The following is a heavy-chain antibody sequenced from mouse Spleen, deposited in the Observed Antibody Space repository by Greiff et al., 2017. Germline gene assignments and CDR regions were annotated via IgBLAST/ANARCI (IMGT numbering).Heavy chain of an antibody. CDR1: GYAFSSSW. V-gene: IGHV1-82*01. Sequence: VQLQQSGPELVKPGASVKISCKASGYAFSSSWMNWVKQRPGKGLEWIGRIYPGDGDTNYNGKFKGKATLTADKSSSTAYMQLSSLTSEDSAVYFCARGRSGYGGNAMDYWGQGTSVTVSS. J-gene: IGHJ4*01. D-gene: IGHD3-1*01. CDR2: IYPGDGDT. CDR3: ARGRSGYGGNAMDY.